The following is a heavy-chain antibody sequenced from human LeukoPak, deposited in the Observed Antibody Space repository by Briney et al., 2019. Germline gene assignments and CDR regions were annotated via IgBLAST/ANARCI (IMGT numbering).Heavy chain of an antibody. V-gene: IGHV1-2*02. Sequence: ASVKVSCKASGYTFTGYYMHWVRQAPGQGLEWMGWINPNSGGTNYAQRLQGRVTMTTDTSTSTAYMELRSLRSDDTAVYYCAREGWAAAGRDIDYWGQGTLVTVSS. CDR1: GYTFTGYY. J-gene: IGHJ4*02. D-gene: IGHD6-13*01. CDR3: AREGWAAAGRDIDY. CDR2: INPNSGGT.